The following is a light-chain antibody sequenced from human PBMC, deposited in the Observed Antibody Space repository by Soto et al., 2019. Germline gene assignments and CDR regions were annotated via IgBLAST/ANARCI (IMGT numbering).Light chain of an antibody. CDR2: DAS. V-gene: IGKV3-15*01. J-gene: IGKJ1*01. Sequence: ESVLAQSPATLSLSPGERAARCCRAGQSISSYLAWYQQKRGQAPRLLIYDASTRATGIPARFSGSGSGTEFTLTISSLQSEDFAVYYCQQYNDWPRTFGQGTKVDIK. CDR3: QQYNDWPRT. CDR1: QSISSY.